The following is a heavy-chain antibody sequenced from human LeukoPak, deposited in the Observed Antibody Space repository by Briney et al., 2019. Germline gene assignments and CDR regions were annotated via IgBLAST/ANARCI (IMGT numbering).Heavy chain of an antibody. Sequence: PGGSLRLSCAASGFTFSSYWMSWVRQAPGKGLEWVSITYSDGSTYYAESVKGRFTVSRGYSKNTLYLQMNSLRVEDTALYYCARDLSYFDYWGQGTLVTVSS. CDR3: ARDLSYFDY. V-gene: IGHV3-53*01. CDR1: GFTFSSYW. D-gene: IGHD2/OR15-2a*01. CDR2: TYSDGST. J-gene: IGHJ4*02.